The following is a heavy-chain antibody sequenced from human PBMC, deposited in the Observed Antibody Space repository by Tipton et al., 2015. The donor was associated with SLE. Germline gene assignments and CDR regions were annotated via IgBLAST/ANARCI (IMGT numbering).Heavy chain of an antibody. V-gene: IGHV4-61*02. CDR1: GGSMSSDTYY. D-gene: IGHD3-3*01. CDR2: IYTSGTT. J-gene: IGHJ4*02. CDR3: ARGWDSDFWSGYADY. Sequence: TLSLTCTASGGSMSSDTYYWNWIRQPAGKRLEWIGRIYTSGTTNYTPSLNSRVTISVDTSKNQFSLKLSSVTAADTAVYYCARGWDSDFWSGYADYWGQGTLVTVSS.